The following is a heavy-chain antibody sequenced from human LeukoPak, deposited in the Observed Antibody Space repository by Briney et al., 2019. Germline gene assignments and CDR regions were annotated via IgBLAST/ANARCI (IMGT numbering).Heavy chain of an antibody. CDR1: GGTFSGYA. D-gene: IGHD3-22*01. Sequence: ASVKVSCKASGGTFSGYAISWVRQAPGQGLEWMGGIIPIFGTANYAQKFQGRVTITTDESTSTAYMELSSLRSEDTAVYYCARGLSYYDSSGYLDYWGQGTLVTVSS. V-gene: IGHV1-69*05. CDR2: IIPIFGTA. J-gene: IGHJ4*02. CDR3: ARGLSYYDSSGYLDY.